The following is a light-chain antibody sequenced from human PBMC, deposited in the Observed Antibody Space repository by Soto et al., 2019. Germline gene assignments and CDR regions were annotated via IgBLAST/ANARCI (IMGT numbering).Light chain of an antibody. CDR1: QSLLYSSNNLNY. CDR3: QQYYSTPWT. CDR2: WAS. V-gene: IGKV4-1*01. J-gene: IGKJ1*01. Sequence: DILMTQSPDSLAVSLGERATVNCKSSQSLLYSSNNLNYFAWYQQKPGQPPKLLIYWASTRESGVPDRFSGSGSGTEFTLTISSLQAEDVAVYYCQQYYSTPWTFGQGTKVDI.